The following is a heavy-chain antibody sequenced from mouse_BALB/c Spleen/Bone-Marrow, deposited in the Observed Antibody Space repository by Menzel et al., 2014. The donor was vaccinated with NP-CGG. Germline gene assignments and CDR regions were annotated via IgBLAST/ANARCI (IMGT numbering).Heavy chain of an antibody. CDR2: ISSGSSTI. V-gene: IGHV5-17*02. CDR1: GFTFSSFG. CDR3: TRGGNWDDFDY. D-gene: IGHD4-1*01. J-gene: IGHJ2*01. Sequence: EVKLVESGGGLVQPGGSRKPSCAASGFTFSSFGMHWVRQAPEKGLEWVAYISSGSSTIFYADTVKGRLTVSRDNPKNTLFLQMTSLRSEDTAMYYCTRGGNWDDFDYWGQGTTLTVSS.